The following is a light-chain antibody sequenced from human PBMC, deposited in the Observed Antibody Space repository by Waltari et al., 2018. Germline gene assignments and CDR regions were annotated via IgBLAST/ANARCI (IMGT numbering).Light chain of an antibody. CDR1: QSVSRT. Sequence: EIVLTQSPGTLSLSPGERATLSCRASQSVSRTLAWYQQKPGQAPRLLIYDASNRATGIPARFSGSGSGTDFTLTISSLEPEDFAVYYCQQRSNWPRTFGQGTKVEIK. V-gene: IGKV3-11*01. CDR2: DAS. J-gene: IGKJ1*01. CDR3: QQRSNWPRT.